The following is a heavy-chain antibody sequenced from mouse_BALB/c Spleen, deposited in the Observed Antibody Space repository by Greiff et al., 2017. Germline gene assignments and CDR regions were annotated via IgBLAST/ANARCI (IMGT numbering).Heavy chain of an antibody. V-gene: IGHV1S81*02. CDR1: GYTFTSSY. J-gene: IGHJ3*01. CDR3: TRSRGPAWFAY. Sequence: QVQLKQSGAELVKPGASVKLSCKASGYTFTSSYMYWVKQRPGQGLEWIGEINPSNGGTNFNEKFKSKATLTVDKSSSTAYMQLSSLTSEDSAVYYCTRSRGPAWFAYWGQGTLVTVSA. CDR2: INPSNGGT.